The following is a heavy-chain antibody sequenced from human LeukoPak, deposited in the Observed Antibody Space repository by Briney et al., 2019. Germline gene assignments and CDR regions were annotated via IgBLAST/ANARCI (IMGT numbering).Heavy chain of an antibody. CDR3: PRDGGTIFGVVIIRAFDI. CDR1: GYTFTGYY. V-gene: IGHV1-2*02. J-gene: IGHJ3*02. D-gene: IGHD3-3*01. Sequence: ASVKVSCKASGYTFTGYYMHWVRQAPGQGLEWMGWINPNSGGTNYAQKFQGRVTMTRDTSISTAYMELSRLRSDDTAVYYCPRDGGTIFGVVIIRAFDIWGQGTMVTVSS. CDR2: INPNSGGT.